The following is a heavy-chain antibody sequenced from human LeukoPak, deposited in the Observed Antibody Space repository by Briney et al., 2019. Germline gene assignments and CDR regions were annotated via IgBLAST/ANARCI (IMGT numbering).Heavy chain of an antibody. Sequence: SETRSLTCTVSGGSISSYYWSWIRQPPGKGLEWIGYIYYSGSTNYNPSLKSRVTISVDTSKNQFSLKLSSVTAADTAVYYCASTTGVYFDYWGQGTLVTVSS. D-gene: IGHD1-1*01. CDR3: ASTTGVYFDY. V-gene: IGHV4-59*01. J-gene: IGHJ4*02. CDR2: IYYSGST. CDR1: GGSISSYY.